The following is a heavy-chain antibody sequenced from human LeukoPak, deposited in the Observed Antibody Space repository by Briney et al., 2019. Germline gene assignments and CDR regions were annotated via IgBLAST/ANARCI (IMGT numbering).Heavy chain of an antibody. D-gene: IGHD1-1*01. CDR2: ISYSGST. Sequence: PSGTLSLTCAVSDGSISNSNWWSWVRQPPEKGLEWIGEISYSGSTNYNPSLKSRVTISVDKSKNQFSLKLSSVTAADTAVYYCARGCIEGWYSRHFDYWGQGTLVTVSS. V-gene: IGHV4-4*02. CDR3: ARGCIEGWYSRHFDY. J-gene: IGHJ4*02. CDR1: DGSISNSNW.